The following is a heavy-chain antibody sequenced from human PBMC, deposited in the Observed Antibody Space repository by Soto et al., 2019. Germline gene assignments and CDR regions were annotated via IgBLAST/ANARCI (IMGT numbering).Heavy chain of an antibody. D-gene: IGHD3-3*01. V-gene: IGHV4-34*01. J-gene: IGHJ4*02. CDR3: ASRITIFGVVSNY. CDR2: INHSGSI. CDR1: GGSFSGYY. Sequence: QVQLQQWGAGLLKPSETLSLTCAVYGGSFSGYYWSWIRQPPGKGLEWIGEINHSGSINYNPSLKSRVTISVDTSKNQFSLKLSSVTAADTAVYYCASRITIFGVVSNYWGQGTLVTVSS.